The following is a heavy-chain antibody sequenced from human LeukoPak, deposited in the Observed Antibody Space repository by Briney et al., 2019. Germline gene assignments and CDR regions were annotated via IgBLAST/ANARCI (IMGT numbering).Heavy chain of an antibody. V-gene: IGHV3-7*01. CDR2: ITQDGGQI. CDR1: EFTFNSYW. Sequence: GGSLRLSCAASEFTFNSYWMSWVRQAPGKGLEWVANITQDGGQIYYLDSVKGRFTVSRDNAKNSLYLQMNSLRAEDTAVYYCARLGARQMLEYWGQGTLVTVSS. D-gene: IGHD4-17*01. J-gene: IGHJ4*02. CDR3: ARLGARQMLEY.